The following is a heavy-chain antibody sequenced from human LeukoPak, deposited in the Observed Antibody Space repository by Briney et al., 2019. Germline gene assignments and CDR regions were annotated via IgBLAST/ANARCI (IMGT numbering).Heavy chain of an antibody. Sequence: GGSLRLSCAASGFTFSSYWMNWARQAPGKGLEWVASINHNGNVNYYVDSVKGRFTISRDNALNSLYLQMNSLRAEDTAIYYCARSIPYGTTWYGRSDYWGQGTLVTVSS. CDR1: GFTFSSYW. CDR2: INHNGNVN. V-gene: IGHV3-7*03. D-gene: IGHD6-13*01. J-gene: IGHJ4*02. CDR3: ARSIPYGTTWYGRSDY.